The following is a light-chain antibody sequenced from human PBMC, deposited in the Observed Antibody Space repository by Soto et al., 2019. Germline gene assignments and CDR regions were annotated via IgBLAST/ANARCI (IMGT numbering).Light chain of an antibody. CDR2: GAS. V-gene: IGKV3-15*01. Sequence: ETVMTQSPATLSVSPGERVTLSCRASQSISTNSAWYQQRPGQAPRLLMHGASTRATGIPARFSGSGSGTEFTLTISSLQSEDFAVYYCQQYGSWPYTFGQGTKVEIK. CDR3: QQYGSWPYT. CDR1: QSISTN. J-gene: IGKJ2*01.